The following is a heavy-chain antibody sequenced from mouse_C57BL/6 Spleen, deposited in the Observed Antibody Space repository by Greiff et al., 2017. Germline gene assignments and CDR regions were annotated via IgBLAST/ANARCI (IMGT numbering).Heavy chain of an antibody. D-gene: IGHD2-1*01. Sequence: EVKLQQSGPELVKPGDSVKISCKASGYSFTGYFMNWVMQSHGKSLEWIGRINPYNGDTFYNQKFKGKATLTVDKSSSTAHMELRSLTSEDSAVYYCARAGKMGYFDYWGQGTTLTVSS. CDR2: INPYNGDT. J-gene: IGHJ2*01. CDR3: ARAGKMGYFDY. CDR1: GYSFTGYF. V-gene: IGHV1-20*01.